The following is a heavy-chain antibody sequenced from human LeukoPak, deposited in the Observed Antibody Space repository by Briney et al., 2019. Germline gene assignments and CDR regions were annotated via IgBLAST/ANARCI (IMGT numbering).Heavy chain of an antibody. D-gene: IGHD1-26*01. Sequence: PGGSLRLSCAASGFTFSSYGMHWVRQAPGKGLEWVAVISYDGSNKYYADSVKGRFTISRDNSKNTLYLQMNSLRAEDTAVYYCAKSTSRSYVFASDYWGQGTLVTVSS. CDR2: ISYDGSNK. V-gene: IGHV3-30*18. CDR3: AKSTSRSYVFASDY. CDR1: GFTFSSYG. J-gene: IGHJ4*02.